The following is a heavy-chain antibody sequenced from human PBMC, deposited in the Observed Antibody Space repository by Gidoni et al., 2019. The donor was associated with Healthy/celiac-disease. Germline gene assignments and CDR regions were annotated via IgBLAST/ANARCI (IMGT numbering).Heavy chain of an antibody. Sequence: QVQLQESGPGLVKPSQTLYLTCTDSGGSISSGSYYWSWIRQPAGKGLEWIGRIYTSGSTNYNPSLKSRVTISVDTSKNQFSLKLSSVTAADTAVYYCARGVAAAGNYWYFDLWGRGTLVTVSS. CDR2: IYTSGST. D-gene: IGHD6-13*01. V-gene: IGHV4-61*02. J-gene: IGHJ2*01. CDR3: ARGVAAAGNYWYFDL. CDR1: GGSISSGSYY.